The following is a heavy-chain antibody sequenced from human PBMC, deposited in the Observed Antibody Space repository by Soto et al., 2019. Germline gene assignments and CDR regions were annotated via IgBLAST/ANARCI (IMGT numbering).Heavy chain of an antibody. D-gene: IGHD3-16*01. V-gene: IGHV3-23*01. CDR3: AKAYFVWSSEQPYYFDY. J-gene: IGHJ4*02. CDR1: GFTFSNYA. Sequence: VQLWDSGGGLVQPGGSLRLSCAASGFTFSNYAMTWVRQGPGKGLEWVSGISGSGGRSYYADSVKGRFTISRDNSKSTLYLQMNSLRAEDTAVYYCAKAYFVWSSEQPYYFDYWGQGTLVTVSS. CDR2: ISGSGGRS.